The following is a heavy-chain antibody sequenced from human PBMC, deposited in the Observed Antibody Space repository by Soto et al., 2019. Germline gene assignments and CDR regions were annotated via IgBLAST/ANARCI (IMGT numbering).Heavy chain of an antibody. J-gene: IGHJ5*02. CDR2: IYWDDDK. Sequence: QITLKESGPTLVKPTQTLTLTCTFSGFSLSTSGVGVGWIRQPPGKALEWLALIYWDDDKRYSPSLKSRLTTXKXTXXNQVVLTMTNMDPVDTATYYCAHARIAAAGNWFDPWGQGTLVTVSS. V-gene: IGHV2-5*02. D-gene: IGHD6-13*01. CDR3: AHARIAAAGNWFDP. CDR1: GFSLSTSGVG.